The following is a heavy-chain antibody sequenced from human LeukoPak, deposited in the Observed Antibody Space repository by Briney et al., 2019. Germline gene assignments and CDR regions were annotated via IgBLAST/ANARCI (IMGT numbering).Heavy chain of an antibody. CDR1: GFTFTRFS. CDR2: ISGSGGYL. CDR3: ARDRGSYWDGGNDY. Sequence: PGGSLRLSCAASGFTFTRFSMNWVRQAPGKGLEWVSSISGSGGYLYYADSVKGRFTISRDNAKNSLYLQMNSLRADDTAVYYCARDRGSYWDGGNDYWGQGTLVTVSS. V-gene: IGHV3-21*01. J-gene: IGHJ4*02. D-gene: IGHD1-26*01.